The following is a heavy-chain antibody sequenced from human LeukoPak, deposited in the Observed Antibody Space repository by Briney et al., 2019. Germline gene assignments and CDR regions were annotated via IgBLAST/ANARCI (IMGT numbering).Heavy chain of an antibody. CDR2: ISSSSSYI. V-gene: IGHV3-21*01. CDR3: AGENMPYCSGGSCYSVGDYYYGMDV. Sequence: PGGSLRLSCAASGFTFSSYSMNWVRQAPGKGLEWVSSISSSSSYIYYADSVKGRFTISRDNAKNSLYLQMNSLRAEDTAVYYCAGENMPYCSGGSCYSVGDYYYGMDVWGQGTTVTVSS. D-gene: IGHD2-15*01. CDR1: GFTFSSYS. J-gene: IGHJ6*02.